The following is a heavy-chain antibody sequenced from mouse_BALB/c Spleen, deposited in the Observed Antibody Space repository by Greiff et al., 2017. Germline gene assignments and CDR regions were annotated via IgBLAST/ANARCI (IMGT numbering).Heavy chain of an antibody. CDR1: GFTFSSYA. V-gene: IGHV5-9-3*01. J-gene: IGHJ2*01. D-gene: IGHD1-1*01. CDR3: ARPFTVDFDY. Sequence: EVKLMESGGGLVKPGGSLKLSCAASGFTFSSYAMSWVRQTPEKRLEWVATISSGGSYTYYPDSVKGRFTISRDNAKNTLYLQMSSLRSEDTAMYYCARPFTVDFDYWGQGTTLTVSS. CDR2: ISSGGSYT.